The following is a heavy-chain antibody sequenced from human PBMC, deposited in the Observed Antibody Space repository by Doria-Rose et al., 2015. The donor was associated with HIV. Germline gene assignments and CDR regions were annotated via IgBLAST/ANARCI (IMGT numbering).Heavy chain of an antibody. D-gene: IGHD3-10*01. CDR1: W. CDR3: ARLGNYDSGSTFDY. J-gene: IGHJ4*02. CDR2: IYPGDSDT. V-gene: IGHV5-51*01. Sequence: WFGWVRQMPGKGLEWMGIIYPGDSDTRYSPSFQGQVTFSADKSISTAYLQWSSLKASDTAMYYRARLGNYDSGSTFDYWGQGTLVTVSS.